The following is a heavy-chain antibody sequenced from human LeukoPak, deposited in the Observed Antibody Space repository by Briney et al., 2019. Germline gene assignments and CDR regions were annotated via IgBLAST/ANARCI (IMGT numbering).Heavy chain of an antibody. CDR3: VKDQGCSSTSCYAPRYYYYYYGMDV. V-gene: IGHV3-64D*06. CDR2: ISSNGGST. D-gene: IGHD2-2*01. J-gene: IGHJ6*04. CDR1: GFTFSSYA. Sequence: GGSLRLSCSASGFTFSSYAMHWVRQAPGKGLEYVSAISSNGGSTYYADSVKGRFTISRDNSKNTLYLQISSLRAEDTAVYYCVKDQGCSSTSCYAPRYYYYYYGMDVWGKGTTVTVSS.